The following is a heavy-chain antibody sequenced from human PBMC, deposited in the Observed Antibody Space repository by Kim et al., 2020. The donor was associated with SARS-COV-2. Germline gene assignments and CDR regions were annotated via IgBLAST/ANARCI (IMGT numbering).Heavy chain of an antibody. CDR1: GGTFSSYA. D-gene: IGHD2-2*01. CDR3: ARCWVGVVPAAIGCGYFDY. CDR2: IIPIFGTA. V-gene: IGHV1-69*13. J-gene: IGHJ4*02. Sequence: SVKVSCKASGGTFSSYAISWVRQAPGQGLEWMGGIIPIFGTANYAQKFQGRVTITADESTSTAYMELSSLRSEDTAVYYCARCWVGVVPAAIGCGYFDYWGQGTLVTVSS.